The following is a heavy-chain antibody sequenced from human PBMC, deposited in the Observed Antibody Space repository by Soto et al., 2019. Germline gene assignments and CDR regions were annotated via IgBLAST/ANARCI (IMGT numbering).Heavy chain of an antibody. D-gene: IGHD5-18*01. Sequence: QVQLQESGPGLVKPSQTLSLTCTVSGGSISSGGYYWSWIRQHPGKGLEWIGYIYYSGSTYYNPSLKSRVTIAVDTSKNPLSLKLTTLTAAGTALYYCASSGYSYGPKPLIYWRQETLVSVSS. CDR3: ASSGYSYGPKPLIY. CDR1: GGSISSGGYY. V-gene: IGHV4-31*03. J-gene: IGHJ4*02. CDR2: IYYSGST.